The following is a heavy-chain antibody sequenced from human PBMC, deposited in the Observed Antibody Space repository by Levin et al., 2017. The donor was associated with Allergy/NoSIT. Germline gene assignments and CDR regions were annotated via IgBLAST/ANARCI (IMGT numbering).Heavy chain of an antibody. J-gene: IGHJ6*02. CDR2: IIPVFRTT. V-gene: IGHV1-69*13. D-gene: IGHD1-1*01. Sequence: ASVKVSCKASGGTFNTYAFSWVRQAPGQGFEWMGGIIPVFRTTNYAQKFQGRVTITADESMTTAYMELSSLRSDDTAVHYCAVPENWKYNPTNQYFYDMTVWGQGTTVTVSS. CDR3: AVPENWKYNPTNQYFYDMTV. CDR1: GGTFNTYA.